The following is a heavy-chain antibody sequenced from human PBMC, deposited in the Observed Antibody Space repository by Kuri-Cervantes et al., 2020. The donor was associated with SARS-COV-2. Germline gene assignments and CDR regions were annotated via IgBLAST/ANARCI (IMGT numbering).Heavy chain of an antibody. CDR1: GYTFTGYY. CDR3: AGESGGYCSGGSCSTNWFDP. CDR2: ANPNSGST. J-gene: IGHJ5*02. D-gene: IGHD2-15*01. Sequence: ASVKVSCKASGYTFTGYYMHWVRQAPGQGLEWMGWANPNSGSTSYAQKFQGRVTMTGDTSTSTVYMELSSLRSEDTAVYYCAGESGGYCSGGSCSTNWFDPWGQGTLVTVSS. V-gene: IGHV1-46*01.